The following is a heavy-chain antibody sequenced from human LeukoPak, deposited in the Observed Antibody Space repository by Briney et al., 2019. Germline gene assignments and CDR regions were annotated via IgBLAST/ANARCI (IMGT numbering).Heavy chain of an antibody. J-gene: IGHJ6*03. CDR2: ISGSGSAT. CDR1: GFTFSNYG. V-gene: IGHV3-23*01. D-gene: IGHD2-15*01. CDR3: ARESSAAHAYYYYYMDV. Sequence: GGSLRLSCAASGFTFSNYGMSWVRQAPGKGLEWVSTISGSGSATYNAGSVKGRFTISRDNSKNTLYLQMNSLRAEDTAVYYCARESSAAHAYYYYYMDVWGKGTTVTVSS.